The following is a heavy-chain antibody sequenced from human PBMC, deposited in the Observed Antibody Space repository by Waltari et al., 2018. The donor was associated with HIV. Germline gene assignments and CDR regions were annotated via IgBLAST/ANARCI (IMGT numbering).Heavy chain of an antibody. V-gene: IGHV3-74*01. CDR1: GFTFSSYS. Sequence: VPLVESGVGLVQPVGSLRLSCAASGFTFSSYSMHWFRQAPGKGLVWVSRINSEGSSTSYADSVKGRFTISRDNAKNTLYLQMNSLRVEDTAVYYCARGDGYAYPNWGQGTLVTVSS. D-gene: IGHD5-12*01. CDR2: INSEGSST. CDR3: ARGDGYAYPN. J-gene: IGHJ4*02.